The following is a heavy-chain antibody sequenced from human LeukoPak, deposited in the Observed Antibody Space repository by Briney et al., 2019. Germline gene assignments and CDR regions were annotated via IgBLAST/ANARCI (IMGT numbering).Heavy chain of an antibody. D-gene: IGHD2-15*01. V-gene: IGHV3-33*01. Sequence: GGSLRLSCAASGFTFSSYGMHWVRQAPGKGLEWVAVIWYDGSNKYYADSVKGRFTISRDNSKNTLYLQMNSLRAEDTAVYYCARDVVGCSGGSCYSSLYYYYGMDVWGQGTTVTVSS. CDR1: GFTFSSYG. CDR2: IWYDGSNK. CDR3: ARDVVGCSGGSCYSSLYYYYGMDV. J-gene: IGHJ6*02.